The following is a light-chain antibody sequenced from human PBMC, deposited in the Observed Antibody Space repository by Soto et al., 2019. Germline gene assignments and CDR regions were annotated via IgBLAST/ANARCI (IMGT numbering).Light chain of an antibody. V-gene: IGKV1-5*01. CDR3: QQYGT. CDR1: QNINNY. Sequence: DIQMTQSPSSLSASVEDRVTITCQASQNINNYLNWYQQKPGKAPKLLIYDASSLESGVPSRFSGSGSGTEFTLTISSLQPDDFATYYCQQYGTFGQGTKVDIK. CDR2: DAS. J-gene: IGKJ1*01.